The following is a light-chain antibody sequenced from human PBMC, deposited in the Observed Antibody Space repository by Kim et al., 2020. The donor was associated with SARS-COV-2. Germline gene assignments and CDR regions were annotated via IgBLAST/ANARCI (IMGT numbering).Light chain of an antibody. CDR1: VLAKKY. CDR2: KDS. CDR3: YSAADNNLV. J-gene: IGLJ3*02. V-gene: IGLV3-27*01. Sequence: SVSPEQTARITCSGDVLAKKYARWFQQKPGQAPVLVIYKDSERPSGIPERFSGSSSGTTVTLTISGAQVEDEADYYCYSAADNNLVFGGGTKLTVL.